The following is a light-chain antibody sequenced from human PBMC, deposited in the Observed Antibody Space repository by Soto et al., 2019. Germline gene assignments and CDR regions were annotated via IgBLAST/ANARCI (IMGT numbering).Light chain of an antibody. CDR1: SSNIGANI. Sequence: QSVLTQPPSASGTPGQRVTISRSGSSSNIGANIVNWYQQFPGTAPKLLIYSNDQRPSGVPDRFSASKSGTSASLAISGLQPEDEAQYYCAAWEDSLSGLGVVFGGGTKVTVL. CDR2: SND. CDR3: AAWEDSLSGLGVV. V-gene: IGLV1-44*01. J-gene: IGLJ2*01.